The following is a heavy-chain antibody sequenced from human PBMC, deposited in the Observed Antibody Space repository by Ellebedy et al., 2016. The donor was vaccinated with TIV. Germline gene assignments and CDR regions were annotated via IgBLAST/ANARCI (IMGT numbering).Heavy chain of an antibody. CDR2: IYYSGST. CDR3: ARGATHRHSTVITNFDC. Sequence: MPGGSLRLSCTVSGGSISTSTYYWGWIRQPPGKGLAWIGSIYYSGSTYYNPSLKSRVTISVDTSKIQFSLKLSSVTAADTAVYYCARGATHRHSTVITNFDCWGQGTLVTVSS. J-gene: IGHJ4*02. D-gene: IGHD4-23*01. V-gene: IGHV4-39*07. CDR1: GGSISTSTYY.